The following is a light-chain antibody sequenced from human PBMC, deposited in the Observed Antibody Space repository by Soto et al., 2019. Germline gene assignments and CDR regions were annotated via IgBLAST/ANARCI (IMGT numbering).Light chain of an antibody. CDR3: QHSDSSWT. V-gene: IGKV1-5*03. CDR1: QSISNY. Sequence: DIQLTQSPSTLSASVGDRVTITCRASQSISNYLAWYQQKPGKAPKVLIYKASSLESGVPSRFSGSGSGTEFTLTSSSLQPDDFATYYCQHSDSSWTFGQGTKVEIK. CDR2: KAS. J-gene: IGKJ1*01.